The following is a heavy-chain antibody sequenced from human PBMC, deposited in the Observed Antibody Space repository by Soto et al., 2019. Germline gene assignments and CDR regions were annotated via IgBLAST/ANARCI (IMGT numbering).Heavy chain of an antibody. Sequence: ASLKVSCKASGYTFTGEYVHWWRQAPGQGLEWMGWINPNSGGTNYAQKFQGWVTMTRDTSISTAYMELSRLRSDDTAVYYCARAGVVIEFDYWGQGTLVTVSS. V-gene: IGHV1-2*04. CDR3: ARAGVVIEFDY. CDR2: INPNSGGT. D-gene: IGHD3-3*01. J-gene: IGHJ4*02. CDR1: GYTFTGEY.